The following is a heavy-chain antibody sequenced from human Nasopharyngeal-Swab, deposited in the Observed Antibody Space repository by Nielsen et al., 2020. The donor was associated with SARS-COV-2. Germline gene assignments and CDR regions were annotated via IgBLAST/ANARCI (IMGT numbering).Heavy chain of an antibody. Sequence: GESLKISCAASGFTFSSYAMSWVRQAPGKGLEWVSAISGSGGSTYYADSVKGRFTISRDNSKNTLYLQMNSLRAEDTAVYYCARGGGGSSGYYFDFWGQGTPVTVSS. J-gene: IGHJ4*02. CDR2: ISGSGGST. V-gene: IGHV3-23*01. CDR1: GFTFSSYA. CDR3: ARGGGGSSGYYFDF. D-gene: IGHD3-22*01.